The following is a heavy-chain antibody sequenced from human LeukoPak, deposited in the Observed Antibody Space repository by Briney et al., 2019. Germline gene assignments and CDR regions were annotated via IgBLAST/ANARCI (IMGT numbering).Heavy chain of an antibody. J-gene: IGHJ4*02. CDR2: ISGSGGNT. CDR3: ADEDAGY. CDR1: GFTFSSYA. V-gene: IGHV3-23*01. D-gene: IGHD6-13*01. Sequence: GGSLRLSCAASGFTFSSYAMCWVRQAPGEGLEWVSEISGSGGNTYYADSVKGRFTISRDNSRNTLYLQMNSLRAEDTAVYYCADEDAGYWGQGTLVTVSS.